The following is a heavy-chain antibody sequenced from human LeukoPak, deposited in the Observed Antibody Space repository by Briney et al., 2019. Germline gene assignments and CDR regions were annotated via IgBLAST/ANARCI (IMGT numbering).Heavy chain of an antibody. D-gene: IGHD1-26*01. CDR3: ARGWASRSYYNY. Sequence: PSETLSLTCTVSGGSVDGGLYYWNWIRQPPGKGVEWIGSISYSESSTYNPSLKSRVTISVDTSKNQFSLNLRSVSAADTAVYCCARGWASRSYYNYWGQGTLVTVSS. CDR2: ISYSESS. V-gene: IGHV4-61*01. J-gene: IGHJ4*02. CDR1: GGSVDGGLYY.